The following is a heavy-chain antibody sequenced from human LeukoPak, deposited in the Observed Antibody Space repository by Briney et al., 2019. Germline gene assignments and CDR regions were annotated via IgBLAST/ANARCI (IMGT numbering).Heavy chain of an antibody. J-gene: IGHJ4*02. CDR1: GYTFTSYG. CDR3: AKLGYCSSTSCSYFDY. CDR2: ISAYNGNT. D-gene: IGHD2-2*01. V-gene: IGHV1-18*01. Sequence: ASVNVSCKASGYTFTSYGISWVRQAPGQGLEWMGWISAYNGNTNYAQKLQGRVTMTTDTSTSTAYMELRSLRSDDTAVYYCAKLGYCSSTSCSYFDYWGQGTLVTVSS.